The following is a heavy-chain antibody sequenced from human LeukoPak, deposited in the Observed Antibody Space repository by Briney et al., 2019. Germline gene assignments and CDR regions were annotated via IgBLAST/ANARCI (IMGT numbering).Heavy chain of an antibody. J-gene: IGHJ5*02. CDR1: GMTFSSHW. Sequence: GGSLRLSCAASGMTFSSHWMTWVRQTPGKGLEWLATIKSDGSEIYYLDSVKGRFTISRDNAKNSLYLQMNSLRAEDSAVYYCARYCTFRTCSGTKFDARGQGTLVTVS. V-gene: IGHV3-7*01. CDR2: IKSDGSEI. CDR3: ARYCTFRTCSGTKFDA. D-gene: IGHD1-1*01.